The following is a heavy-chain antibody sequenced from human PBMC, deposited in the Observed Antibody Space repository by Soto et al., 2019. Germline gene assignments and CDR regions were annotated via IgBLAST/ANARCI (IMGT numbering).Heavy chain of an antibody. CDR3: ALSHCXGDCYPIYYYYYYGMDV. CDR1: GFTFSSYG. J-gene: IGHJ6*02. CDR2: IWYDGSNK. V-gene: IGHV3-33*01. Sequence: GGSLRLSCAASGFTFSSYGMHWVRQAPGKGLERVAVIWYDGSNKYYADSVKGRFTISRDNSKNTLYLQMNSLRAEDTAVYYCALSHCXGDCYPIYYYYYYGMDVWGQGTTVTVSS. D-gene: IGHD2-21*02.